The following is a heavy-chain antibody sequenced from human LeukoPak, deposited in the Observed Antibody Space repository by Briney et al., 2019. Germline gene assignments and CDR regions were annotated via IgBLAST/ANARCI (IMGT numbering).Heavy chain of an antibody. Sequence: LPRPASLPISDAYPTHCVRQLPGNALELVPCIRWNSGTTGYVDSVTGRFTISRDNAKDSLYLQMNSLRVEDMALYYCAQDLNYDFSPSRARLRGGFDYWGQGTLVSVSS. D-gene: IGHD3-3*01. CDR2: IRWNSGTT. CDR3: AQDLNYDFSPSRARLRGGFDY. V-gene: IGHV3-9*02. J-gene: IGHJ4*02. CDR1: LPISDAYP.